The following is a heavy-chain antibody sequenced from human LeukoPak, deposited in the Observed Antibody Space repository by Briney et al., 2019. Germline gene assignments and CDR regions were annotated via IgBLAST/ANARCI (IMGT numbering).Heavy chain of an antibody. D-gene: IGHD3-22*01. V-gene: IGHV3-11*01. CDR2: ISSSGSTI. Sequence: GGSLRLSCAASGFTFSDYDMSWIRQAPGKGLEWVSYISSSGSTIYYADSVKGRFTISRDNAKNSLYLQMNSLRAEDTAVYYCAVDSSGYYYAFDYWGQGTLVTVSS. CDR3: AVDSSGYYYAFDY. J-gene: IGHJ4*02. CDR1: GFTFSDYD.